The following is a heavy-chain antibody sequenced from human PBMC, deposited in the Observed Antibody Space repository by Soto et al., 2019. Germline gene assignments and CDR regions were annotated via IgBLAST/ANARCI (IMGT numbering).Heavy chain of an antibody. V-gene: IGHV3-23*01. D-gene: IGHD5-12*01. CDR1: GFRFSDYG. Sequence: GESLKISCATSGFRFSDYGINWVRQAPGKGLEWVSGITKTGRSTFLADSVRGRFTISRDNLNNIVYLQMNSLRADDTALSYCTKEAGVYDFVFESWSQGTMVTGSS. J-gene: IGHJ3*02. CDR3: TKEAGVYDFVFES. CDR2: ITKTGRST.